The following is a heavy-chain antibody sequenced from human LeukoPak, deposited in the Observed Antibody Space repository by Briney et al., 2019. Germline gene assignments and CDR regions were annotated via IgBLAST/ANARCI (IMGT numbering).Heavy chain of an antibody. D-gene: IGHD2-2*01. CDR1: GYIFTNYG. J-gene: IGHJ5*02. V-gene: IGHV1-18*01. CDR3: ARRYCSSTSCHNWFDP. Sequence: ASVKVSCKASGYIFTNYGINWVRQAPGQGLEWMGWISAYNGNTNYAQKLQGRVTMTTDTSTSTAYMELRSLRSDDTAVYYCARRYCSSTSCHNWFDPWGQGTLVTVSS. CDR2: ISAYNGNT.